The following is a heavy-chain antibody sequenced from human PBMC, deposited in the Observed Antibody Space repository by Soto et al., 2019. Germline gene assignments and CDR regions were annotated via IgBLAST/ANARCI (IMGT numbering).Heavy chain of an antibody. CDR3: ASLPLSYDFWSGYYRGDY. V-gene: IGHV4-39*01. J-gene: IGHJ4*02. CDR2: IYYSGST. D-gene: IGHD3-3*01. CDR1: GGSISSSSYY. Sequence: PSETLSLTCTVSGGSISSSSYYWGWIRQPPGKGLEWIGSIYYSGSTYYNPSLKSRVTISVDTSKNQFSLELSSVTAADTAVYYCASLPLSYDFWSGYYRGDYWGQGTLVTVSS.